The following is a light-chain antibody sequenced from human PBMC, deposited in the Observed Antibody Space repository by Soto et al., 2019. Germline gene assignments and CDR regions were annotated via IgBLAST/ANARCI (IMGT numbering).Light chain of an antibody. CDR2: KAT. J-gene: IGKJ2*01. V-gene: IGKV1-5*03. CDR3: QHYTDFHYT. Sequence: DIQMTQSPSTLSASVGDGVTITCRASQSIGSGLAWYQQKPGKAPKLLIYKATNLQTGVPSRFSGSGSGTDFSLTISSLQPVASATYYCQHYTDFHYTFGQGTKVEI. CDR1: QSIGSG.